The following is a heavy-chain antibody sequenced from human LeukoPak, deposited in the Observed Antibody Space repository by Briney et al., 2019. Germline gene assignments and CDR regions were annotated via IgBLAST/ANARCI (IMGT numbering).Heavy chain of an antibody. CDR1: GGSISSYY. V-gene: IGHV4-59*01. D-gene: IGHD3-22*01. Sequence: SETLSLTCTVSGGSISSYYWSWIRQPPGKGLEWIGYIYYSGSTNYNPSLTSRVTISVDTSKNQFSLKLSSVTAADKAVYYCAGNLSYDSCGSSYGAFDIWGQGTMVTVSS. J-gene: IGHJ3*02. CDR2: IYYSGST. CDR3: AGNLSYDSCGSSYGAFDI.